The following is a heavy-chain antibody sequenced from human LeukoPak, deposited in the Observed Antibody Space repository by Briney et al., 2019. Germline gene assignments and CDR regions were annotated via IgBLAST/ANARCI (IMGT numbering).Heavy chain of an antibody. J-gene: IGHJ4*02. V-gene: IGHV4-39*07. D-gene: IGHD3-22*01. CDR2: IYNSGSP. CDR3: VLSSDPTSFDY. Sequence: SETLSLTCTVSGGFISSGSYYWGWIRQPPGKGLVWIGTIYNSGSPYYNPSLKSRVSISVDTSKNQLSLNLSSVTAADTAVYYCVLSSDPTSFDYWGQGTLVTVSS. CDR1: GGFISSGSYY.